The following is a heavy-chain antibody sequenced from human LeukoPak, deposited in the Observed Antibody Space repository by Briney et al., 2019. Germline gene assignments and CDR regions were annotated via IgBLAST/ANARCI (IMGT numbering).Heavy chain of an antibody. CDR2: IYHSGST. Sequence: SETLSLTCAVSGGSISSSNWWSWFRQLPGKGLEWIGEIYHSGSTNYNPSLKSRVTISVDKSKNQFSLKLSSVTAADTAVYYCARDRGSGSYGVDYWGQGTLVTVSS. J-gene: IGHJ4*02. CDR1: GGSISSSNW. CDR3: ARDRGSGSYGVDY. V-gene: IGHV4-4*02. D-gene: IGHD3-10*01.